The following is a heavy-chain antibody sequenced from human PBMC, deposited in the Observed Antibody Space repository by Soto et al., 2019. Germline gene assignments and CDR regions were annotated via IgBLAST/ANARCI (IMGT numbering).Heavy chain of an antibody. CDR1: GGTLSGYA. CDR2: IIPILGIT. V-gene: IGHV1-69*01. D-gene: IGHD1-20*01. J-gene: IGHJ1*01. CDR3: AKDPRSITGTTSSEDFQH. Sequence: QAQLMQSGAEVKKPGSSVKVSCKASGGTLSGYALSWVRQAPGQGLEWMGGIIPILGITNYAQKFQGRITIAADESTGTAYMDLRSLRAEDTAIYYCAKDPRSITGTTSSEDFQHWGQGTLVTVSS.